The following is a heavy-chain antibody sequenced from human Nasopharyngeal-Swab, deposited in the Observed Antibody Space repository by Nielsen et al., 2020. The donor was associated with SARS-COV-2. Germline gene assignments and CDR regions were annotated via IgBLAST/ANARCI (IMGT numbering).Heavy chain of an antibody. D-gene: IGHD2-15*01. CDR1: GFTVSSNY. Sequence: GESLKISCAASGFTVSSNYMSWVRQAPGKGLEWVSVIYSGGSTYYADSVKGRFTIPRDNSKNTLYLQMNSLRAEDTAVYYCARDLVAYGMDVWGQGTTVTVSS. CDR3: ARDLVAYGMDV. J-gene: IGHJ6*02. CDR2: IYSGGST. V-gene: IGHV3-53*01.